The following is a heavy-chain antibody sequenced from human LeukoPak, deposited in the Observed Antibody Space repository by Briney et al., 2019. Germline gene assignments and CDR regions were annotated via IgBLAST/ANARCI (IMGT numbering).Heavy chain of an antibody. D-gene: IGHD5-18*01. V-gene: IGHV1-69*13. J-gene: IGHJ3*02. Sequence: GASVKVSCKASRGTFSSYAISWVRQAPGQGLEWMGGIIPIFGTANYAQKFQGRVTITADESTSTAYMELSSLRSEDTAVYYCARDRSYGPDAFDIWGQGTMVTVSS. CDR3: ARDRSYGPDAFDI. CDR2: IIPIFGTA. CDR1: RGTFSSYA.